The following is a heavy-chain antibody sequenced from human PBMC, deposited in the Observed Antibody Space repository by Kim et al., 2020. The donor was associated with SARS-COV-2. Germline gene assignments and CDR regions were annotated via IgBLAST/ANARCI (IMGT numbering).Heavy chain of an antibody. V-gene: IGHV5-10-1*01. CDR2: IDPSDSYT. J-gene: IGHJ6*02. Sequence: GESLQISCKGSGYSFTSYWISWVRQMPGKGLEWMGRIDPSDSYTNYSPSFQGHVTISADKSISTAYLQWSSLKASDTAMYYCARRGIAVAGTLNYYGMDVWGQRTTVTVSS. D-gene: IGHD6-19*01. CDR3: ARRGIAVAGTLNYYGMDV. CDR1: GYSFTSYW.